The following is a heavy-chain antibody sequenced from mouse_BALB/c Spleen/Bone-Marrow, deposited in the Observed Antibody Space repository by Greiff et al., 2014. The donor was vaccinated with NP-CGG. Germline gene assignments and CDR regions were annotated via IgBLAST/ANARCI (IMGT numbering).Heavy chain of an antibody. V-gene: IGHV14-3*02. CDR3: ARHGGRYYAMDY. CDR2: IDPANGNT. J-gene: IGHJ4*01. Sequence: VQLQQPGAELVKPGASVKLSCTASGFNIKDTYMHWVKQRPEQGLEWIGRIDPANGNTNYDPRFQGKATITADTSSNTAYLQLSSLTSEDTAVYYCARHGGRYYAMDYWGQGTSVTVSS. CDR1: GFNIKDTY. D-gene: IGHD1-1*01.